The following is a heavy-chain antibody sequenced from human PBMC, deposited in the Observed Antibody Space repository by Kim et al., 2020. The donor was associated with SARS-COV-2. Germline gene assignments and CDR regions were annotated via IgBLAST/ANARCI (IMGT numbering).Heavy chain of an antibody. CDR3: ARQGEESPGEHQAWGP. V-gene: IGHV4-39*01. D-gene: IGHD3-16*01. J-gene: IGHJ5*02. Sequence: YYTPSLKIRVPISVDTSKTQFSLKLSSVTAADTAVYYCARQGEESPGEHQAWGPWGQGTLVTVSS.